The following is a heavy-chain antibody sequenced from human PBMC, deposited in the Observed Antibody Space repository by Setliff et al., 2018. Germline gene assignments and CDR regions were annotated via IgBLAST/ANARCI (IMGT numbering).Heavy chain of an antibody. CDR1: GDSISSGSYH. J-gene: IGHJ5*02. V-gene: IGHV4-61*02. D-gene: IGHD1-1*01. CDR3: ARTTGSTHNWLDP. CDR2: IHPSGST. Sequence: LSLTCTVSGDSISSGSYHWSWIRKPAGKGLEWIGRIHPSGSTNYNPSLKSRVTISVDTSKNQFSLKVSSVTAADTAVYYCARTTGSTHNWLDPWGPGTLVT.